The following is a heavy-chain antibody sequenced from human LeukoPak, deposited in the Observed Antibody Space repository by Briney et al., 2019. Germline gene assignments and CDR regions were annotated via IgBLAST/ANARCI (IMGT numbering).Heavy chain of an antibody. Sequence: SETLSLTCTVSGVSISRSNSYWGWIRQPPGTGLEWIGSIYYSGSTYYNPSLKSRVTISVDTSKNQLSLKLSSVTAADTALYYCARESNYHGSGTGWFDPWGQGTLVTVSS. CDR2: IYYSGST. CDR3: ARESNYHGSGTGWFDP. J-gene: IGHJ5*02. V-gene: IGHV4-39*07. D-gene: IGHD3-10*01. CDR1: GVSISRSNSY.